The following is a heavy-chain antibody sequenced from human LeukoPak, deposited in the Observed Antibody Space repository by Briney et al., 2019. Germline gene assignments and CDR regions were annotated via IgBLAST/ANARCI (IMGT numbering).Heavy chain of an antibody. CDR3: ARVPDFIARPCDS. CDR1: GGSFSGNY. J-gene: IGHJ4*02. CDR2: SSPTGDIT. D-gene: IGHD2-21*01. V-gene: IGHV4-34*01. Sequence: MPSETLSLTCAVYGGSFSGNYWTLIRQPPGRGLEWIGESSPTGDITGYNPSLKGRATISVDSSKTQFSLKLTSVTAADTGVYYCARVPDFIARPCDSWGPGTLVTVSS.